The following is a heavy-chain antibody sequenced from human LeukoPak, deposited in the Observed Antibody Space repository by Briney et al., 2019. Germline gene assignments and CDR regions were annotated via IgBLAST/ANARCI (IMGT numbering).Heavy chain of an antibody. CDR1: GGSISSSGYY. V-gene: IGHV4-61*05. D-gene: IGHD6-13*01. CDR2: IYYSGST. CDR3: ARHGSSWYDWFDP. Sequence: PSQTLSLTCIVSGGSISSSGYYWSWIRQPPGKGLEWIGYIYYSGSTNYNPSLKSRVTISVDTSKNQFSLKLSSVTAADTAVYYCARHGSSWYDWFDPWGQGTLVTVSS. J-gene: IGHJ5*02.